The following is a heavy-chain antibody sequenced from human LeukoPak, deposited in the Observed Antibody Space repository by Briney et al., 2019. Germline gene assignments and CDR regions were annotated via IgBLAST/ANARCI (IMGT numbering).Heavy chain of an antibody. J-gene: IGHJ4*02. Sequence: SSETLSLTCAVYGGSFIGYYWSWIRQPPGKGLEWIGEINHSGSTNYNPSLKSRVTISVDTSKNQFSLKLSSVTAADTAVYYCARGLSIAAAGVFDYWGQGTLVTVSS. D-gene: IGHD6-13*01. CDR3: ARGLSIAAAGVFDY. CDR2: INHSGST. CDR1: GGSFIGYY. V-gene: IGHV4-34*01.